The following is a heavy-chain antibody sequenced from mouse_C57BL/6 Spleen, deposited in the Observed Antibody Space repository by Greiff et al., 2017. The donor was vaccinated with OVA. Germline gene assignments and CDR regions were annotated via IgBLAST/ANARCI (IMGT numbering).Heavy chain of an antibody. D-gene: IGHD1-1*01. J-gene: IGHJ2*01. V-gene: IGHV1-53*01. CDR1: GYTFTSYW. CDR2: INPSNGGT. CDR3: ARSDFTTVVDYFDY. Sequence: VQLQQSGTELVKPGASVKLSCKASGYTFTSYWMHWVKQRPGQGLEWIGNINPSNGGTNYNEKFKSKATLTVDKSSSTAYMQLSSLTSEDSAVYYCARSDFTTVVDYFDYWGQGTTLTVSS.